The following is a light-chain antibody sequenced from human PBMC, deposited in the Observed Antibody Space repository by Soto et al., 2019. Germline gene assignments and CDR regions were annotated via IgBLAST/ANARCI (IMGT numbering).Light chain of an antibody. CDR1: QSVSSY. J-gene: IGKJ1*01. Sequence: EIVLTQSPATLSLSPGERATLSCRASQSVSSYLAWYQQKPGQAPRLLIYDASNRATGIPARFSGSGSGTDFNLTIQRLGPGGFGVYYCQPARKWPPTVGQRTQVGIQ. CDR3: QPARKWPPT. CDR2: DAS. V-gene: IGKV3-11*01.